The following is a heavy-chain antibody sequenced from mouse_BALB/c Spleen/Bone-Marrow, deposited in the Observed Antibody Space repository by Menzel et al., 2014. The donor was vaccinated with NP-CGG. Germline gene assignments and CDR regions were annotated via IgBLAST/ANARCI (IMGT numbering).Heavy chain of an antibody. Sequence: EVKLMESGPELVKPGASVKMSCKASGYTFTSYIIHWVKQKPGPGLEWIGYINPYNDDTKYNERFRNKATLTSDKSSSTAYMELSSLTSDDSAAYYCARWHYYGAYWGQGTLVTVSA. D-gene: IGHD1-2*01. V-gene: IGHV1-14*01. CDR3: ARWHYYGAY. CDR2: INPYNDDT. J-gene: IGHJ3*01. CDR1: GYTFTSYI.